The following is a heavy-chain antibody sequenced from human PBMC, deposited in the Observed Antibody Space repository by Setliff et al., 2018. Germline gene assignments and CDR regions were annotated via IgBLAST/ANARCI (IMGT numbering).Heavy chain of an antibody. CDR2: INHSGST. J-gene: IGHJ6*03. D-gene: IGHD1-26*01. CDR1: GGSFSGYY. V-gene: IGHV4-34*01. CDR3: ARGEGGSYLGAYYYYYMDV. Sequence: TSETLSLTCAVYGGSFSGYYWSWIRQPPGKGLEWIGEINHSGSTNYNPSLKSRVTISVDTSKNQFSLKLSSVTAADTAVYYCARGEGGSYLGAYYYYYMDVWGKGTTVTVSS.